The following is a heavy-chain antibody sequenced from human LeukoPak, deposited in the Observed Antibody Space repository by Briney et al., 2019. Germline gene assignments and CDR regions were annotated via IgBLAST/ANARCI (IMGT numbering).Heavy chain of an antibody. V-gene: IGHV4-4*07. J-gene: IGHJ4*02. CDR1: GGSISRDY. CDR2: IYTGGST. D-gene: IGHD2/OR15-2a*01. Sequence: SETLSLTCTVSGGSISRDYWSWIRQAAGKGLEWIGRIYTGGSTNYNPSLRSRVTMSIDTSKNLFSLKLSSVTAADTAVYYCARGSSIDFDYWGPGTLVTVSS. CDR3: ARGSSIDFDY.